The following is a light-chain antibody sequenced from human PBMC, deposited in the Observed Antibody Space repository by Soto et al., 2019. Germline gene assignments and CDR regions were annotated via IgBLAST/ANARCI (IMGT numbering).Light chain of an antibody. Sequence: DIQMTQSPASLSASVGDRVTITCRASQSISTYLNSYQQRPGRAPKLLIYEASSLQSGVPSRFSGSGSGTDFTLTISSLQPEDFATYYCQQSYDPPFTFGPGTKVDIK. CDR2: EAS. V-gene: IGKV1-39*01. CDR3: QQSYDPPFT. CDR1: QSISTY. J-gene: IGKJ3*01.